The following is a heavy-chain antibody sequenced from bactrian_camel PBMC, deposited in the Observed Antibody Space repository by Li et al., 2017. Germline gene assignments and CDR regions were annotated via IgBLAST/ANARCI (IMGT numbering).Heavy chain of an antibody. CDR3: ATLSGPSFLFEYNH. J-gene: IGHJ4*01. CDR2: INWNGDAI. CDR1: GFTFSSWW. Sequence: HVQLVESGGGSVQPGGSLRLSCAASGFTFSSWWMYWVRQAPGKGLEWVSSINWNGDAINYADSVKGRCAASRDNAKNTVSLQIGNLTTADTAVYYCATLSGPSFLFEYNHWGQGTQVTVS. V-gene: IGHV3S6*01. D-gene: IGHD1*01.